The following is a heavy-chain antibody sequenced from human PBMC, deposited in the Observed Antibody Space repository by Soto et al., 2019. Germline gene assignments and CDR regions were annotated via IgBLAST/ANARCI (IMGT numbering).Heavy chain of an antibody. Sequence: GASVKVSCKASGYIFTSFYMHWVRQAPGQGLEWMGRINPDGGSTNYAQKFQGKVSITSDTSTSTAYMEVSSLGSEDTAVYYCARDQGGSWTKYGMDVWGQGTTVTVSS. J-gene: IGHJ6*02. CDR1: GYIFTSFY. CDR3: ARDQGGSWTKYGMDV. D-gene: IGHD2-15*01. CDR2: INPDGGST. V-gene: IGHV1-46*01.